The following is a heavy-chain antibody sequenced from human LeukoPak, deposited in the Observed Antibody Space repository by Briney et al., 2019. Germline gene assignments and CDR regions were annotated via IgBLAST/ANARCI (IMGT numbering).Heavy chain of an antibody. CDR2: ISGSGGST. CDR3: AKDPAYGDYASDYYMDV. V-gene: IGHV3-23*01. J-gene: IGHJ6*03. Sequence: GGSLRLSCAASGFTFSTYAMSWVRQAPGKGLEWVSGISGSGGSTYSADSVKGRFTISRDNSKNTLYLQMNSLRAEDTAVYYCAKDPAYGDYASDYYMDVWGKGTTVTVSS. CDR1: GFTFSTYA. D-gene: IGHD4-17*01.